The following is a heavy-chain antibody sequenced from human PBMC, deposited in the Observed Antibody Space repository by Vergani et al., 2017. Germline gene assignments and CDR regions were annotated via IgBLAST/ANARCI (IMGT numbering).Heavy chain of an antibody. CDR1: GYTFTSYA. J-gene: IGHJ4*02. V-gene: IGHV1-3*01. Sequence: QVQLVQSGAEVKKPGASVKVSCKASGYTFTSYAMHWVRQAPGQRLEWMGWINAGNGNTKYSQKFQGRVTITRDTSASTAYMELSSLRSEDTAVYYCARVTSLATITYSWGGYYFDYWGQGTLVTVSS. CDR2: INAGNGNT. D-gene: IGHD5-12*01. CDR3: ARVTSLATITYSWGGYYFDY.